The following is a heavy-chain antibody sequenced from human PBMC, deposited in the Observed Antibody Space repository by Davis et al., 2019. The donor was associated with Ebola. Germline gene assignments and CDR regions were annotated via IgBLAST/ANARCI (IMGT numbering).Heavy chain of an antibody. CDR1: GFTFSTYS. CDR2: ISSDSDYI. J-gene: IGHJ6*04. V-gene: IGHV3-21*01. Sequence: GESLKISCAASGFTFSTYSMSWVRQAPGKGLEWVSSISSDSDYIYYADSAKGRFTISRDNTKNMLFLQMNSLRAEDTGVYYCTRPPLNGMDVWGKGTTVTVSS. CDR3: TRPPLNGMDV.